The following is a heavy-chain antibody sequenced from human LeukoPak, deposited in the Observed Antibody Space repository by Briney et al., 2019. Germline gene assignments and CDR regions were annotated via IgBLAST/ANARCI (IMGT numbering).Heavy chain of an antibody. J-gene: IGHJ3*02. Sequence: SETLSLTCSVSGGSISSSSYYWGWIRQPPGKGLEWIGEINHSGSTNYNPSLKSRVTISVDTSKNQFSLKLSSVTAADTAVYYCARPLHYYDSSGPIDAFDIWGQGTMVTVSS. CDR2: INHSGST. CDR1: GGSISSSSYY. V-gene: IGHV4-39*07. D-gene: IGHD3-22*01. CDR3: ARPLHYYDSSGPIDAFDI.